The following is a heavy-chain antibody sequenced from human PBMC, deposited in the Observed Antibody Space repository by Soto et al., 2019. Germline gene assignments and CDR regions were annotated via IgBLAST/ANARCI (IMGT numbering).Heavy chain of an antibody. J-gene: IGHJ4*02. D-gene: IGHD2-15*01. V-gene: IGHV3-48*03. Sequence: GGSLRLSCAASGFTFSSYGMHWVRQAPGKGLEWVSYISSSGSTIYYADSVKGRFTISRDNAKNSLYLQMNSLRAEDTAVYYCASSGELNFDYWGQGTLVTLSS. CDR2: ISSSGSTI. CDR3: ASSGELNFDY. CDR1: GFTFSSYG.